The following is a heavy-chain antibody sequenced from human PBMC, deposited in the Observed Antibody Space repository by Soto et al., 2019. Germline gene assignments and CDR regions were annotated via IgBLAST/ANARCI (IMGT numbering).Heavy chain of an antibody. CDR2: ISSNGGST. CDR3: ARARGADYDY. Sequence: EVQLVESGGGLVQPGGSLRLSCAASGFTFSSYAMHWVRQAPGKGLEYVSAISSNGGSTYYANSVKGRFTISRDNSKNTPYLQMGSLRAEDRAVYYCARARGADYDYWGQGTLVTVSS. CDR1: GFTFSSYA. V-gene: IGHV3-64*01. J-gene: IGHJ4*02. D-gene: IGHD1-26*01.